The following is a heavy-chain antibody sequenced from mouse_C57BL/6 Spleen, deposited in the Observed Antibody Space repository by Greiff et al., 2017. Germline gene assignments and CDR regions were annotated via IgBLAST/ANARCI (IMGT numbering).Heavy chain of an antibody. Sequence: VQLQQSGPGLVQPSQSLSITCTVSGFSLTSYGVHWVRQSPGKGLEWLGVIWSGGSTDYNAALISRLSISKDNSKSQVFFKMNSLQADDTAIYYCAREGGYWYFDVWGTGTTVTVSS. CDR2: IWSGGST. CDR1: GFSLTSYG. J-gene: IGHJ1*03. V-gene: IGHV2-2*01. CDR3: AREGGYWYFDV.